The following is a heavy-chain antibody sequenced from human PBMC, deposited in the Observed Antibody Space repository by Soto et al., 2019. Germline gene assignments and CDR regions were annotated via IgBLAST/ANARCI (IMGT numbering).Heavy chain of an antibody. J-gene: IGHJ6*01. CDR2: FDPEDGET. V-gene: IGHV1-24*01. CDR1: GYPLTELS. CDR3: ATDTYYDFWSGPGV. Sequence: GSVKVCFKVSGYPLTELSMHLVRQAPGKGLEWMGGFDPEDGETIYAQKFQGRVTMTEDTSTDTAYMELSSLRSEDTAVYYCATDTYYDFWSGPGVWGQGTTVTVSS. D-gene: IGHD3-3*01.